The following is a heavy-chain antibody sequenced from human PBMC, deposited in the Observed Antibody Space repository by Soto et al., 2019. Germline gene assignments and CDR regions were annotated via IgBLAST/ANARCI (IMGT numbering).Heavy chain of an antibody. CDR1: SGSFSVYS. CDR2: ISQSGNT. Sequence: PSETLSLTCSIYSGSFSVYSWNWIRQPPGKGLEWIGEISQSGNTDYSPSLKSRVSISIDTSKKQFSLNLASVSAADTAVYYCARAPKVSGSSQTRPDFWGQGTLVTVSS. CDR3: ARAPKVSGSSQTRPDF. J-gene: IGHJ4*02. V-gene: IGHV4-34*01. D-gene: IGHD6-6*01.